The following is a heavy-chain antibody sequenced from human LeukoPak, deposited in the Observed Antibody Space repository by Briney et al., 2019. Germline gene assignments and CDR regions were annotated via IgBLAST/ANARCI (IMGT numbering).Heavy chain of an antibody. D-gene: IGHD3-10*01. V-gene: IGHV4-61*08. Sequence: PSETLSLTCTVSGGSISSGDYYWSWIRQPPGKGLEWIGYVYYTGSSYYNPSLKSRATTSIDMSKNQFSLKLTSMTAADTAVYYCAGYGSGSYYKAFDFWGQGILVTVSS. CDR2: VYYTGSS. J-gene: IGHJ4*02. CDR3: AGYGSGSYYKAFDF. CDR1: GGSISSGDYY.